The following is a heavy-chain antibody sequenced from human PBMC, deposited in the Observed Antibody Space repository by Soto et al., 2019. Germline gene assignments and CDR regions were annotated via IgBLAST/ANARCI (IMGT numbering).Heavy chain of an antibody. D-gene: IGHD6-13*01. CDR2: FIPVYRTL. J-gene: IGHJ6*02. Sequence: SVKVSCKASGGSFGKSAINWVRQTPGQGLEWLGGFIPVYRTLNYAQKFQGRVTITADESTSTAYMELSSLRSEDTAVYYCARELDGIAAAGTPQYNYYYGMDVWGQGTTVTVSS. V-gene: IGHV1-69*13. CDR1: GGSFGKSA. CDR3: ARELDGIAAAGTPQYNYYYGMDV.